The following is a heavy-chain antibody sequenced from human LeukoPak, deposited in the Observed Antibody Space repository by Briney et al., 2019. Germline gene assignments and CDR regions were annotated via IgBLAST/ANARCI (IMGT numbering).Heavy chain of an antibody. J-gene: IGHJ3*02. Sequence: GGSLRLSCAASGFTFSEHFMSWIRQAPGKGPEWVSYISGSGNTIYYAASVKGRFTISRDNAKSSLYLQMNGLRAEDTAMYYCARAYNYDLTDAFDIWGQGIMVTVSS. V-gene: IGHV3-11*01. CDR1: GFTFSEHF. D-gene: IGHD3-22*01. CDR3: ARAYNYDLTDAFDI. CDR2: ISGSGNTI.